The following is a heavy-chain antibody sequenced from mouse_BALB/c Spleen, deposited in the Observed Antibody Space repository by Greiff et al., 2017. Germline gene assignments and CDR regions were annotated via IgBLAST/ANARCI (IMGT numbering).Heavy chain of an antibody. V-gene: IGHV1-9*01. Sequence: QVQLQQPGSELVRPGASVNLSCKASGYTFTSYWMHWVKQRPGQGLEWIGEILPGSGSTNYNEKFKGKATFTADTSSNTAYMQLSSLTSEDSAVYYCARRSYAMDYWGQGTSVTVSS. CDR2: ILPGSGST. J-gene: IGHJ4*01. CDR3: ARRSYAMDY. CDR1: GYTFTSYW.